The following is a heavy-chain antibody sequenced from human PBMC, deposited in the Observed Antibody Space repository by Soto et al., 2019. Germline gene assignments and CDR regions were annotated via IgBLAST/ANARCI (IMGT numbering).Heavy chain of an antibody. CDR1: GYTFTGYY. CDR3: ARDRELYSSGWYGWWYFDL. V-gene: IGHV1-2*02. D-gene: IGHD6-19*01. CDR2: INPKSGGT. Sequence: QVPLVQSGAEVKKPGASVKVSCKTSGYTFTGYYMHWVRQAPGQGLEWMGWINPKSGGTNYAQKFQGRVTMTRDTSSSTVYMELSRLRSDDTAVYYCARDRELYSSGWYGWWYFDLWGRGTLVTVSS. J-gene: IGHJ2*01.